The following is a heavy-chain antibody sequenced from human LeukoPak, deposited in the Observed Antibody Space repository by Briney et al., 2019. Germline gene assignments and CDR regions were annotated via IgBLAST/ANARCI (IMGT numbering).Heavy chain of an antibody. V-gene: IGHV1-18*01. J-gene: IGHJ4*02. Sequence: ASVKVSCKASGYTFTSYGISWVRQAPGQGLEWMGWISAYNGNTNYAQKLQGRVTMTTDTSTSTAYMELRSLRSDDTAVYYCARELSMITFGGVIVIVNYFDYWGQGTLVTVSS. CDR3: ARELSMITFGGVIVIVNYFDY. CDR2: ISAYNGNT. D-gene: IGHD3-16*02. CDR1: GYTFTSYG.